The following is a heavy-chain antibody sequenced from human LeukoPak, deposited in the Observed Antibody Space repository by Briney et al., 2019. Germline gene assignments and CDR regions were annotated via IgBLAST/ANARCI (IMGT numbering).Heavy chain of an antibody. CDR1: GYTFTTYY. D-gene: IGHD1-26*01. CDR3: TRDGVGAPLDY. CDR2: INAGSGTT. V-gene: IGHV1-46*01. Sequence: ASVKVSCKASGYTFTTYYIHWIRQAPGQDLEWIGTINAGSGTTGYAQKFQGRLTMTRDTPTSTVYMDLSGLTVEDTAVYYCTRDGVGAPLDYWGQGTLVAVSP. J-gene: IGHJ4*02.